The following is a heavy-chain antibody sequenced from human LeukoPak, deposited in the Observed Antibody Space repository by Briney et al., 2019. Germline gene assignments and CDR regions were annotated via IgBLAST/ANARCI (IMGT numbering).Heavy chain of an antibody. CDR2: ISGSGGST. CDR1: GFTFNNYA. V-gene: IGHV3-23*01. J-gene: IGHJ4*02. CDR3: AKVNFLEWLELSWFPTYYFDY. Sequence: GGSLRLSCVASGFTFNNYAMSWVRQAPGKGLEWVSAISGSGGSTYYADSMKGRFTISRDDSKNTLYLQMNSLRAEDTAVYYCAKVNFLEWLELSWFPTYYFDYWGQGTLVTVSS. D-gene: IGHD3-3*01.